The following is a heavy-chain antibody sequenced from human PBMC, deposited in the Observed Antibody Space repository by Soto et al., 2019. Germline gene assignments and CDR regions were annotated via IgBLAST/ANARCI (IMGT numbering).Heavy chain of an antibody. CDR3: ARGPYGDYAY. CDR2: INHSGST. J-gene: IGHJ4*02. Sequence: SETLSLTCAVYGGSFSGYYWSWIRQPPGKGLEWIGEINHSGSTNYNPSLKSRVTISVDTSKNQFSLKLSSVTAADTAVYYCARGPYGDYAYWGQGTLVTVSS. V-gene: IGHV4-34*01. CDR1: GGSFSGYY. D-gene: IGHD4-17*01.